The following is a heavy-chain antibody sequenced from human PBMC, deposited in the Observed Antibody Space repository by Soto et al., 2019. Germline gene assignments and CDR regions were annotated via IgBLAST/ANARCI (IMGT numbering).Heavy chain of an antibody. Sequence: QVQLVESGGGVVQSGRSLRLSCAASGFTFSAYGMHWVRQAPGTGLEWLAFIWADGSNQNYADSVRGRLAISRDSSKNTLYLQMISLRVEDTAVYYCARDGSHYDIDYWGQGTLVTVSS. J-gene: IGHJ4*02. D-gene: IGHD4-4*01. CDR3: ARDGSHYDIDY. V-gene: IGHV3-33*01. CDR1: GFTFSAYG. CDR2: IWADGSNQ.